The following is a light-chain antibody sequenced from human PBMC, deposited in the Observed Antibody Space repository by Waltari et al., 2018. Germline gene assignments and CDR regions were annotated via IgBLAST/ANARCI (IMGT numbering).Light chain of an antibody. CDR2: DAS. J-gene: IGKJ2*01. V-gene: IGKV1-33*01. CDR3: QQYDHPPYT. CDR1: QDISNH. Sequence: DIQMPQSSSSQSASVGDRVTLTCQASQDISNHLNWYQHKAGKAPNLLIYDASTLEAGVPSRFSGSGSGTAFTLTISSLQPEDIATYYCQQYDHPPYTFGQGTKLDI.